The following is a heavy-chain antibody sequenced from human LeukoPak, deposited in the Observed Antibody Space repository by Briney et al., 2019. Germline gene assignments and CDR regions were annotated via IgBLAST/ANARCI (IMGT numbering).Heavy chain of an antibody. CDR2: ISAYNGNT. D-gene: IGHD2-15*01. CDR3: ARDERYCSGGSCYYGGEGY. J-gene: IGHJ4*02. CDR1: GYTFTSYG. V-gene: IGHV1-18*01. Sequence: GASVKVSCKASGYTFTSYGISWVRQAPGQRREWRGWISAYNGNTNYAQKRHGRVTITTDTSTSTPYMELRSLRSDDPAVYYCARDERYCSGGSCYYGGEGYWGQGTLVTVSS.